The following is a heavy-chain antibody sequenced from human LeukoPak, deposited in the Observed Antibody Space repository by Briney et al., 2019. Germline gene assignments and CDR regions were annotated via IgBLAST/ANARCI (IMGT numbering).Heavy chain of an antibody. D-gene: IGHD2-8*01. CDR2: ISGSGGST. CDR3: AKGYCTNGVCYCPFDY. Sequence: GGSLRLSCAASGLTFSSYAMSWVRQAPGKGLEWGSAISGSGGSTYYADSVKGRFTISRDSSKNTLYLQMNSLRAEDTAVYYCAKGYCTNGVCYCPFDYWGQGSLVTVSS. CDR1: GLTFSSYA. J-gene: IGHJ4*02. V-gene: IGHV3-23*01.